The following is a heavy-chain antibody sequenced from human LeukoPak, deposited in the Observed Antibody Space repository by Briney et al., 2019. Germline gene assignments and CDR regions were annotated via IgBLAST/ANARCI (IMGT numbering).Heavy chain of an antibody. CDR1: GGSISSYY. Sequence: SETLSLTCTVSGGSISSYYWSWIRQPPGKGLEWIGYIYYSGSTNYNPSLKSRVTISVDTSKNQFSLKLSSVTAADTAVYYCARAEVGAHDAFDILGQGTMVTVSS. J-gene: IGHJ3*02. CDR3: ARAEVGAHDAFDI. CDR2: IYYSGST. V-gene: IGHV4-59*01. D-gene: IGHD1-26*01.